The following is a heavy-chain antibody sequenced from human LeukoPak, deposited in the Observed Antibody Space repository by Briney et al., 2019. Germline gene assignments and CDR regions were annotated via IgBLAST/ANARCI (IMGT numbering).Heavy chain of an antibody. CDR1: GFTFSSYW. J-gene: IGHJ5*02. D-gene: IGHD5-18*01. CDR3: ARVGFVDVDTAMVSWFDP. Sequence: GGSLRLSCAASGFTFSSYWMTWVRQAPGKGLEWVANMKQDGSEKYYVDSVKGRFTISRDNAKNSLYLRMNSLRAEDTAVYYCARVGFVDVDTAMVSWFDPWGQGTLVTVSS. V-gene: IGHV3-7*01. CDR2: MKQDGSEK.